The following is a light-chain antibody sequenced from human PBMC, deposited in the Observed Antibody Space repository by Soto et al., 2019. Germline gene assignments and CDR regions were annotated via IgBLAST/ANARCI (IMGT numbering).Light chain of an antibody. CDR1: RSDVGTYNY. V-gene: IGLV2-8*01. J-gene: IGLJ1*01. CDR2: EVS. CDR3: SSYAGRINFYV. Sequence: QSALTQPPSASGSPGQSVTISCTGTRSDVGTYNYVSWYQQHPGKAPKLIIYEVSKRPSGVPDRFSGSKSGNTASLTVSGLQAEDEADYYGSSYAGRINFYVFGTGTKLTVL.